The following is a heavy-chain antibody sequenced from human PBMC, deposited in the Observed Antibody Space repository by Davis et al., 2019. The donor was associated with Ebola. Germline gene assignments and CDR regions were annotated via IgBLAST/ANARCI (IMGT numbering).Heavy chain of an antibody. V-gene: IGHV1-69*04. CDR2: IIPILGIA. CDR1: GGTFTSYA. CDR3: ARDNLGYCSGGSCYSS. D-gene: IGHD2-15*01. J-gene: IGHJ4*02. Sequence: SVKVSCKASGGTFTSYAISWVRQAPGQGLEWMGRIIPILGIANYAQKFQGRVTITADKSTSTAYMELSSLRSEDTAVYYCARDNLGYCSGGSCYSSWGQGTLVTVSS.